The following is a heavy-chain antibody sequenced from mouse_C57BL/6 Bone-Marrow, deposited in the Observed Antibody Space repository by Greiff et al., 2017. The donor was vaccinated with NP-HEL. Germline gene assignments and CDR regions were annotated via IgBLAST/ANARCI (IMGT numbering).Heavy chain of an antibody. Sequence: EVHLVESGGGLVKPGGSLKLSCAASGFTFSDYGMHWVRQAPEKGLEWVAYISSGSSTIYYADTVKGRFTISRDNAKNTLFLQMTSLRSEDTAMYYCARRPDDGRVAMDYWGQGTSVTVSS. D-gene: IGHD1-1*01. CDR3: ARRPDDGRVAMDY. J-gene: IGHJ4*01. CDR1: GFTFSDYG. V-gene: IGHV5-17*01. CDR2: ISSGSSTI.